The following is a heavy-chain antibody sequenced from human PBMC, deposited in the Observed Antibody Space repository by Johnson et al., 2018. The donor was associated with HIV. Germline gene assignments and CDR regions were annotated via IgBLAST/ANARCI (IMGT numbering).Heavy chain of an antibody. V-gene: IGHV3-30*04. J-gene: IGHJ3*02. D-gene: IGHD2-15*01. CDR3: AREFEFGDLLKNDAFDI. Sequence: QMQLVESGGGVVQPGRSLRLSCAASGFTFSSYAMHWVRQAPGKGLEWVAVISYDGGNKYYADSVKGRFTISRDNAKNTLYLQMNSLRAEDTAVYYCAREFEFGDLLKNDAFDIWGQGTMVTVSS. CDR2: ISYDGGNK. CDR1: GFTFSSYA.